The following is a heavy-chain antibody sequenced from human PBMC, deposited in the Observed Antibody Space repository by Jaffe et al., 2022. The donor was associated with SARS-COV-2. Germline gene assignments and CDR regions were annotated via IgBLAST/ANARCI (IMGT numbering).Heavy chain of an antibody. CDR2: IKQDGSEK. V-gene: IGHV3-7*01. Sequence: EVQLVESGGGLVQPGGSLRLSCAASGFTFSSYWMSWVRQAPGKGLEWVANIKQDGSEKYYVDSVKGRFTISRDNAKNSLYLQMNSLRAEDTAVYYCARDRGWDYDFWSGYQYYYYYYGMDVWGQGTTVTVSS. CDR3: ARDRGWDYDFWSGYQYYYYYYGMDV. D-gene: IGHD3-3*01. CDR1: GFTFSSYW. J-gene: IGHJ6*02.